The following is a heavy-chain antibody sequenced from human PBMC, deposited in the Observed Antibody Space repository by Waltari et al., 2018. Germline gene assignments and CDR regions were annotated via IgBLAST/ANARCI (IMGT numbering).Heavy chain of an antibody. D-gene: IGHD6-19*01. J-gene: IGHJ4*02. CDR2: IWYDGSNK. V-gene: IGHV3-33*06. CDR1: GFTFSSSG. CDR3: AKGSSGWYPSFDY. Sequence: QVQLVESGGGVVQPGRSLRLSCAASGFTFSSSGMHWVRQAPGKGLEWVAVIWYDGSNKYYADSVKGRFTISRDNSKNTLYLQMNSLRAEDTAVYYCAKGSSGWYPSFDYWGQGTLVTVSS.